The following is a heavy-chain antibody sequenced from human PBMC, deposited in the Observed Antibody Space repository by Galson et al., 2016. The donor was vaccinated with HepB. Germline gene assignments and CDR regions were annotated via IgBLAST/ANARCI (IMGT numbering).Heavy chain of an antibody. D-gene: IGHD6-19*01. J-gene: IGHJ4*02. CDR2: IDWEDEK. Sequence: PALVKPTQTLTLTCTLSGFSLTTSGMCVTWIRQPPGQALEWLALIDWEDEKNYNTSLKTRLTISKDTSKNQVVLTMTNMEPVDTATYYCARGELPSYSSGWGIDYWGQGTLVTVSS. CDR3: ARGELPSYSSGWGIDY. V-gene: IGHV2-70*01. CDR1: GFSLTTSGMC.